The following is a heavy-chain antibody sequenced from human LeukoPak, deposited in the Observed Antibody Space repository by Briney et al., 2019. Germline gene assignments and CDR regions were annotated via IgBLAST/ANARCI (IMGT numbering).Heavy chain of an antibody. Sequence: GGSLRLSCAASGSTFDDYAMHWVRQAPGKGLEWVSGISWNSGTIGYADSVKGRFTISRDNAKNSLYLQMNSLRAEDTAVYYCARTGGDYYDSSGYYLYYFDYWGQGTLVTVSS. CDR3: ARTGGDYYDSSGYYLYYFDY. D-gene: IGHD3-22*01. CDR2: ISWNSGTI. J-gene: IGHJ4*02. V-gene: IGHV3-9*01. CDR1: GSTFDDYA.